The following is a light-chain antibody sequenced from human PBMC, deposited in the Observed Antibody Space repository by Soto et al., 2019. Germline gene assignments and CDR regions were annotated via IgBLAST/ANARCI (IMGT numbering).Light chain of an antibody. J-gene: IGLJ1*01. V-gene: IGLV2-8*01. Sequence: SVLAHPRSACWSPGHSVTISCTGTSSDVGTYHYVSWYQQHPGKAPKLMIYEVYKRPSGVPDRFSGSKSGNTASLTVSGLQAEDEADYYCSSYVGSNNFAFGTGTKVTVL. CDR3: SSYVGSNNFA. CDR2: EVY. CDR1: SSDVGTYHY.